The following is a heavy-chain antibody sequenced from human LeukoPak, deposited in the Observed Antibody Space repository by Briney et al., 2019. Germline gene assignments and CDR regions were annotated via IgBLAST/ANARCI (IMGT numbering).Heavy chain of an antibody. CDR2: ISYSGST. CDR1: GGSISSSSYY. D-gene: IGHD3-9*01. CDR3: ARSTGNYRELDY. V-gene: IGHV4-61*05. J-gene: IGHJ4*02. Sequence: PSETLSLTCTVSGGSISSSSYYWGWIRQPPGKGPEWIGYISYSGSTNYNPSLKSRVTISVDTSKNQFSLRLRSVTAADTAVYYCARSTGNYRELDYWGQGTLVTVSS.